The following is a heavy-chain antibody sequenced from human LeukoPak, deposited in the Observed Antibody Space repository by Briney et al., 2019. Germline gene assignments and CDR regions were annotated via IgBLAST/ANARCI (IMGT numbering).Heavy chain of an antibody. CDR1: GGTFSSYA. CDR3: ARMGSRGDYLGPLDY. Sequence: ASVKVSCKASGGTFSSYAISWVRQAPGQGLEWMGGIIPIFGTATYAQKFQGRVTITADESTSTAYMELSSLRSEDTAVYYCARMGSRGDYLGPLDYWGQGTLVTVSS. D-gene: IGHD4-17*01. V-gene: IGHV1-69*13. J-gene: IGHJ4*02. CDR2: IIPIFGTA.